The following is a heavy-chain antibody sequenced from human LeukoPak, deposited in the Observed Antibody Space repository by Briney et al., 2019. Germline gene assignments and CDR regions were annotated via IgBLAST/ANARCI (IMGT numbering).Heavy chain of an antibody. D-gene: IGHD2-2*01. J-gene: IGHJ4*02. CDR1: VFTLSNAW. Sequence: GGPLRLSCAGSVFTLSNAWMSWVLQAQGKGLKWVSRIKSKTDGWTTDYAAHVKVRFTISRDDSKNTLYLKMNSLKTEDTAVYYCTTDCDSASCYAADAAQWGQGTLVTVSS. CDR3: TTDCDSASCYAADAAQ. V-gene: IGHV3-15*01. CDR2: IKSKTDGWTT.